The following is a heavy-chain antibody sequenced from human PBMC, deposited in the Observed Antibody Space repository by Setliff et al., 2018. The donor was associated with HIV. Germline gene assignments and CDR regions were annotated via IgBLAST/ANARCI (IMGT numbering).Heavy chain of an antibody. J-gene: IGHJ4*02. V-gene: IGHV4-34*01. CDR3: AGRDGYNRYYFDF. CDR2: INHSGNT. Sequence: SETLSLTCAVYGGSFSDHYWSWIRQPPGKGLEWIGEINHSGNTYYNPSLKSRVTILVDTSKNQFSLKVTSVTAADTAVYYCAGRDGYNRYYFDFWGQGTLVTVSS. D-gene: IGHD5-12*01. CDR1: GGSFSDHY.